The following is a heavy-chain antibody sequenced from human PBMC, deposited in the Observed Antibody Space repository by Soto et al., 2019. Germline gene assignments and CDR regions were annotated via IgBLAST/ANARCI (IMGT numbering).Heavy chain of an antibody. J-gene: IGHJ6*02. CDR1: GYTFTNYW. V-gene: IGHV5-51*07. CDR3: AASIFYYGMDV. Sequence: GESLKISCKGSGYTFTNYWIGWGHQMPGKGLEWMGISYPGDSDTKYNPSFQGQVTISADKSITTTYLQWSSLKASDTAIYYCAASIFYYGMDVWGQGTTVTVSS. CDR2: SYPGDSDT.